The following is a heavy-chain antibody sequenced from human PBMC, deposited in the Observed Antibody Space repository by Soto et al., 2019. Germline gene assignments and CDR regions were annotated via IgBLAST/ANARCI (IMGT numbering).Heavy chain of an antibody. CDR2: ISPIFGKA. CDR1: GYTFTSYG. D-gene: IGHD2-15*01. J-gene: IGHJ4*02. CDR3: ASGYCSGGSCGVIDY. V-gene: IGHV1-69*13. Sequence: SVKVSCKASGYTFTSYGISWVRQAPGQGLEWMGGISPIFGKANYAQKFQGRVTITADESTSTPYMELSSLRSEDTAVYYCASGYCSGGSCGVIDYWGQGTLVTVSS.